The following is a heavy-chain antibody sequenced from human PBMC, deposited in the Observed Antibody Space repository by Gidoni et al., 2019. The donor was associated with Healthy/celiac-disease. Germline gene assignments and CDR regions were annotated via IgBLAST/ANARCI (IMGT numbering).Heavy chain of an antibody. Sequence: EVQLFESGGGLVQPGGSLRLPCAASGFPFRRYAMSWVRQAPGKGLEWVSAIRGMGGSKYYADSVKGRFTISRDNSKNTLYLQMNSLRAEDTAVYYCAKAKGAVLLWFGPFDYWGQGTLVTVSS. D-gene: IGHD3-10*01. CDR1: GFPFRRYA. CDR2: IRGMGGSK. J-gene: IGHJ4*02. V-gene: IGHV3-23*01. CDR3: AKAKGAVLLWFGPFDY.